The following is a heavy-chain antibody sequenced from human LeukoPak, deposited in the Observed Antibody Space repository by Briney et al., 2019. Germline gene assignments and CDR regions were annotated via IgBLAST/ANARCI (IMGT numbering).Heavy chain of an antibody. Sequence: PSETLSLTRGVYGGSFSGYYWSWIRQPPGKGLGWIGEINHSGSTNYNPSLKSRVTISIDTSKNQFSLKLSSVTAADTAVYYCARLGFYGGNSGYTDSWGQRTLVTVSS. J-gene: IGHJ4*02. D-gene: IGHD4-23*01. CDR1: GGSFSGYY. CDR2: INHSGST. CDR3: ARLGFYGGNSGYTDS. V-gene: IGHV4-34*01.